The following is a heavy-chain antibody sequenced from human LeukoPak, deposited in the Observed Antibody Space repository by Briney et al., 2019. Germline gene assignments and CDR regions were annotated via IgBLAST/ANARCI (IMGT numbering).Heavy chain of an antibody. CDR2: ISYDGSNK. CDR3: AKDQTTVVTGLDY. CDR1: GFTFSSYG. J-gene: IGHJ4*02. D-gene: IGHD4-23*01. Sequence: GGSLRLSCAASGFTFSSYGMHWVRQAPGKGLEWLAVISYDGSNKYYADSVKGRFTISRDNSKNTLYLQMNSLRAEDTAVYYCAKDQTTVVTGLDYWGQGTLVTVSS. V-gene: IGHV3-30*18.